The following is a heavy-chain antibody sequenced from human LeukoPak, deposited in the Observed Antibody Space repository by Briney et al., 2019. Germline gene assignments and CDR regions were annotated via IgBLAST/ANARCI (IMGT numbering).Heavy chain of an antibody. CDR1: VGTLSRYA. V-gene: IGHV1-69*05. Sequence: SDTVSRKASVGTLSRYAISWVRQAPAPGLGWVGGIISNFGTANYAQKFQGRVTITTDESTSTAYMELSSVRSEDTAVYYCARWQGNDNDSSGGGLDYWGQGTLVTVSS. CDR3: ARWQGNDNDSSGGGLDY. D-gene: IGHD3-22*01. J-gene: IGHJ4*02. CDR2: IISNFGTA.